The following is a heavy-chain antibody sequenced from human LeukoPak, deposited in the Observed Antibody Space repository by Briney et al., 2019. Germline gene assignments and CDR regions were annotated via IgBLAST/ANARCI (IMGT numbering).Heavy chain of an antibody. CDR3: TTGPTTPYSSSWPRAFNY. J-gene: IGHJ4*02. V-gene: IGHV3-15*01. Sequence: PGGSLRLSCAASGFTFSNAWMNWVRQAPGKGLEWVGRIKSKTDGGTTDYAAPVKGRFTISRDDSKNTLYLQMNSLKTEDTAVYYCTTGPTTPYSSSWPRAFNYWGQGTLVTVSS. CDR2: IKSKTDGGTT. CDR1: GFTFSNAW. D-gene: IGHD6-13*01.